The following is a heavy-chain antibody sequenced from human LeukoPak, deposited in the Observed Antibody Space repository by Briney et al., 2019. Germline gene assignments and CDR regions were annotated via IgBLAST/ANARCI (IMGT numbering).Heavy chain of an antibody. V-gene: IGHV1-24*01. D-gene: IGHD3-22*01. CDR2: FDPEDGET. CDR1: GYTLTELS. J-gene: IGHJ3*02. CDR3: ATGDPPYYYDSSGSDAFDI. Sequence: ASVKVSCKVSGYTLTELSMHWVRQAPGKGLEWMGGFDPEDGETICAQKFQGRVTMTEDTSTDTAYMELSSLRSEDTAVYYCATGDPPYYYDSSGSDAFDIWGQGTMVTVSS.